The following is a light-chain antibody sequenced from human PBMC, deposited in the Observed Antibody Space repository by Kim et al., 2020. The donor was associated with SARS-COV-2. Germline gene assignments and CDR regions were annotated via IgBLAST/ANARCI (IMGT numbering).Light chain of an antibody. Sequence: ASVGDRVTITCQASHEINNYLNWYQQKPGKAPKLLIYDAANLQAGVPSRFSGSGSGTDFTFTISSLQPEEIATYYCQQYDNLPPIFGQGTRLEIK. CDR3: QQYDNLPPI. V-gene: IGKV1-33*01. CDR1: HEINNY. J-gene: IGKJ5*01. CDR2: DAA.